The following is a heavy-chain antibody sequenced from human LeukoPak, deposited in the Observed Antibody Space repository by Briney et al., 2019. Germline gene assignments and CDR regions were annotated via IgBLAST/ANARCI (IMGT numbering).Heavy chain of an antibody. CDR3: ARGGATPYYYYYYMDV. CDR2: ISSSSSAI. J-gene: IGHJ6*03. Sequence: GGSLRLSCAASGFTFSSYSMNWVRQAPGKGLEWVSYISSSSSAIYYADSVKGRFTISRDNAKNSLYLQMNSLRVEDMAVYYCARGGATPYYYYYYMDVWGKGTTVTVSS. V-gene: IGHV3-48*01. CDR1: GFTFSSYS. D-gene: IGHD5-12*01.